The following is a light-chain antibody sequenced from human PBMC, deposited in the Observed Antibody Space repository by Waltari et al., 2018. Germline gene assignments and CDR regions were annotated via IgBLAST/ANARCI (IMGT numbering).Light chain of an antibody. CDR2: WAS. CDR3: QQYYSTLPYT. Sequence: DIVMTQSPDSLAVSLGERATINCKSSQSVLYSSNNKNYLAWYQQKPGQPPKPLIYWASTRESGVPDRFSGSGSGTDFTLTISSLQAEDVAVYYCQQYYSTLPYTFGQGTKLEIK. V-gene: IGKV4-1*01. J-gene: IGKJ2*01. CDR1: QSVLYSSNNKNY.